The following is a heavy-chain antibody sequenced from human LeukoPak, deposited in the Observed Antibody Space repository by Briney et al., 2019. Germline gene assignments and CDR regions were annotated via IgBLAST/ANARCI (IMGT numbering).Heavy chain of an antibody. Sequence: SETLSLTCGVSGYSFSSGYYWGWLRPPPGKGLEWIGSIYHSGNTYYNSSLKSRVTISVDTSKNQFSLKLSSVTAADTAVYYCARGGYSGSLGGAFDIWGRGTMVTVSA. CDR3: ARGGYSGSLGGAFDI. J-gene: IGHJ3*02. D-gene: IGHD1-26*01. V-gene: IGHV4-38-2*01. CDR2: IYHSGNT. CDR1: GYSFSSGYY.